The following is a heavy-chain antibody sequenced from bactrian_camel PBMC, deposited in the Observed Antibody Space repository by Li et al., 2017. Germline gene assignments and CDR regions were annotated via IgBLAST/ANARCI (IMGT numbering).Heavy chain of an antibody. V-gene: IGHV3S53*01. D-gene: IGHD5*01. J-gene: IGHJ4*01. CDR3: TAATRLGWGDCPTSGPDEYKF. Sequence: QVQLVESGGGAVQAGGSLRLSCKVSGYTYSTSCMCWFRQAPGKEREGIAAMHRSGRTYYVGSGQARYTISRSLDNAKNTAYLQMNNLQPDDTADYYCTAATRLGWGDCPTSGPDEYKFRGLGTQVTVS. CDR2: MHRSGRT. CDR1: GYTYSTSC.